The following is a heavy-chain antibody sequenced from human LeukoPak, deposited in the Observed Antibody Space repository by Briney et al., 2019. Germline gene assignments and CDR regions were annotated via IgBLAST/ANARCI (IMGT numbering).Heavy chain of an antibody. D-gene: IGHD2-15*01. CDR1: GVAFSGYY. Sequence: PSETLSLTCAVYGVAFSGYYWSWIRQPPWKGQEWLGEINHSASTNSNPSLKRRVTISVDTCKNQFSLKLSCVTAADTAVYYCARGSFVVVVAAIGVGWYNSNYFDYWGQGTLVTVSS. J-gene: IGHJ4*02. CDR2: INHSAST. CDR3: ARGSFVVVVAAIGVGWYNSNYFDY. V-gene: IGHV4-34*01.